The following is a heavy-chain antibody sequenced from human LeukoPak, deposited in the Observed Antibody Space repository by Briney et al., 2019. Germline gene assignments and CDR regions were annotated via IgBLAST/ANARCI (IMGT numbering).Heavy chain of an antibody. J-gene: IGHJ4*02. CDR1: GFSFRNYW. CDR3: ATFPSYSSGWYY. CDR2: IKPDGSEK. D-gene: IGHD6-19*01. Sequence: GGSLRLSCVASGFSFRNYWMTWVRQAPGKGLEWVANIKPDGSEKYYVDSVRGRFTISRDNSKNTLYLQMNSLRAEDTAVYYCATFPSYSSGWYYWGQGTLVTVSS. V-gene: IGHV3-7*02.